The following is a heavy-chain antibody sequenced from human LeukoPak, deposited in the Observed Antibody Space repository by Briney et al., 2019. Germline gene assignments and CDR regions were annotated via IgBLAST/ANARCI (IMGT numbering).Heavy chain of an antibody. CDR3: ARDIDGSSTYYYYYYMDV. V-gene: IGHV4-59*01. CDR2: IYYSGST. Sequence: SETLSLTCTVSGGSISSYYWSWIRQPPGKGLEWIGYIYYSGSTNYNPSLKSRVTISVDTSKNQFSLKLSSVTAADTAVYYCARDIDGSSTYYYYYYMDVWGKGTTVTVSS. J-gene: IGHJ6*03. D-gene: IGHD6-6*01. CDR1: GGSISSYY.